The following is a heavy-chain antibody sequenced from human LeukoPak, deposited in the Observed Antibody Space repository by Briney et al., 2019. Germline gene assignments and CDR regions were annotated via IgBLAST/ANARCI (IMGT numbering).Heavy chain of an antibody. Sequence: ASVKVSFKASGYTFTGYYMHWVRQAPGQGLEWMGWINPNSGGTNYAQKFQGRVTMTRDTSISTAYMELSRLRSDDTAVYYCARGNEAAAGIGWFDPWGQGTLVTVSS. CDR1: GYTFTGYY. CDR2: INPNSGGT. D-gene: IGHD6-13*01. J-gene: IGHJ5*02. CDR3: ARGNEAAAGIGWFDP. V-gene: IGHV1-2*02.